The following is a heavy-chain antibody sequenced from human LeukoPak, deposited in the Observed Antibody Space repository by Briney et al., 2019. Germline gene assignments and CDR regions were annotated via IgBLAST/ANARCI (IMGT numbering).Heavy chain of an antibody. D-gene: IGHD3-9*01. CDR1: GGSSSGYY. Sequence: MSSETLSLTCAVYGGSSSGYYWSWIRQPPGKGLEWIGEINHSGSTNYNPSLKSRVTISVDTSKNQFPLKLSSVTAADTAVYYCARGRTTRYFDWLASYDAFDIWGQGTMVTVSS. V-gene: IGHV4-34*01. J-gene: IGHJ3*02. CDR3: ARGRTTRYFDWLASYDAFDI. CDR2: INHSGST.